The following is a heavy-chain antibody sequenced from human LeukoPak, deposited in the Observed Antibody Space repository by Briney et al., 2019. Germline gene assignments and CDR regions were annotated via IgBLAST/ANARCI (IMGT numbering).Heavy chain of an antibody. J-gene: IGHJ4*02. Sequence: GRSLRLSCAASGFNFSSYGMHWVRQAPGKGLEWVAVIWYDGSNKDYGDSVKGRFTISRDNSKNTLYLQMNSLRAEDTAVYYCARSLRLWFGDYWGQGTLVTVSS. D-gene: IGHD3-10*01. CDR2: IWYDGSNK. CDR1: GFNFSSYG. CDR3: ARSLRLWFGDY. V-gene: IGHV3-33*01.